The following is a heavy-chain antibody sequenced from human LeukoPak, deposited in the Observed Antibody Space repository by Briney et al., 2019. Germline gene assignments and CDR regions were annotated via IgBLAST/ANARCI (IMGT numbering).Heavy chain of an antibody. CDR3: ARDAPITLDYDFWSGSRINYGMDV. V-gene: IGHV3-33*01. Sequence: GGSLRLSCAASGFTFSSYGMHWVRQAPGKGLEWVAVIWYDGSNKYYADSVKGRFTISRDNSKNTLYLQMNSLRAEDTAVYYCARDAPITLDYDFWSGSRINYGMDVWGQGTTVTVSS. D-gene: IGHD3-3*01. J-gene: IGHJ6*02. CDR2: IWYDGSNK. CDR1: GFTFSSYG.